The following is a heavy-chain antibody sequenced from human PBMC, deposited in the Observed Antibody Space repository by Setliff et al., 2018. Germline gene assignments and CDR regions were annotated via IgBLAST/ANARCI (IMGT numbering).Heavy chain of an antibody. CDR2: ISYDGFKI. D-gene: IGHD6-19*01. J-gene: IGHJ1*01. CDR1: GFTLRNSG. V-gene: IGHV3-30*03. CDR3: AREGSIGWSQYFHH. Sequence: PGGSLRLSCAASGFTLRNSGMHRVRQAPGRGLEWVTFISYDGFKIYYAESVKGRFTISRDISTNTLFLEIDSLRSEDTGLYYCAREGSIGWSQYFHHWGQGTPVTVSP.